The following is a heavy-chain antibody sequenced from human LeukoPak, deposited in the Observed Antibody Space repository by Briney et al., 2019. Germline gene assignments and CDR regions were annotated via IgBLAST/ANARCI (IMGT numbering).Heavy chain of an antibody. CDR2: MNPDSGNP. CDR1: GHTFTSYD. D-gene: IGHD6-13*01. Sequence: ASVKASCKASGHTFTSYDINWVRQATGQGLEWMGWMNPDSGNPGYAQKFQGRVTMTRNPSISTAYMELSSLTSEDTAVYYCARRIAAAGVGIVYWGQGTLVTVSS. J-gene: IGHJ4*02. CDR3: ARRIAAAGVGIVY. V-gene: IGHV1-8*01.